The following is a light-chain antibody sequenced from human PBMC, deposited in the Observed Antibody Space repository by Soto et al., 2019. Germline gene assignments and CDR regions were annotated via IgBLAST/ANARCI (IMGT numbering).Light chain of an antibody. CDR3: QQYYTYSTT. V-gene: IGKV1-5*03. J-gene: IGKJ1*01. CDR1: QSISSW. Sequence: DIQMTQSPSTLSASVGDRVTITCRASQSISSWLVWYQQKPGKAPKLLIYKASSLESGVPSRFSGSGSGAEFTLTISSLQPDDFATYYCQQYYTYSTTFGQGTKVEIK. CDR2: KAS.